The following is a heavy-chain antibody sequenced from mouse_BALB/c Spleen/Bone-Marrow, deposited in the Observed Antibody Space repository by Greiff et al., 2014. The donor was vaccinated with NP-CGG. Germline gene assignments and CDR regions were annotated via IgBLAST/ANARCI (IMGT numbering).Heavy chain of an antibody. J-gene: IGHJ2*01. CDR2: ISSGGNYT. CDR3: ARYYGSSYDY. V-gene: IGHV5-9-3*01. Sequence: VHLVESGGGLVKPGGSLKLSCAASGFTFSSYAMSWVRQTPEKRLEWVATISSGGNYTYYPDSVKGRFTISRDNAKNTLYLQMSSLRSEDTAMYYCARYYGSSYDYWGQGTTLTVSS. D-gene: IGHD1-1*01. CDR1: GFTFSSYA.